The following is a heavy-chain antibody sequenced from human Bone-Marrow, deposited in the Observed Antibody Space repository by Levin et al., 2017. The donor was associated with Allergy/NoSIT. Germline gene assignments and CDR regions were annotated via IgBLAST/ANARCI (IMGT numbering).Heavy chain of an antibody. CDR1: GFTFNDYA. CDR3: AKDICPSSSCWYGGMDV. J-gene: IGHJ6*02. V-gene: IGHV3-23*01. CDR2: ISAGFGSST. Sequence: ASVKISCTGSGFTFNDYAMNWVRQAPGKGLEWVSVISAGFGSSTYYADSVKGRFIISRDRSKNTLYLQMNSLRADDTAVYYCAKDICPSSSCWYGGMDVWGQGTTVTVSS. D-gene: IGHD2-2*01.